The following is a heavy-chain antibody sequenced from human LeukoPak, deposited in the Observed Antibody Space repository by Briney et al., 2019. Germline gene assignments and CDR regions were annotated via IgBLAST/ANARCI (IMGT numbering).Heavy chain of an antibody. CDR3: ASSRGAPKGYNSFDA. Sequence: SETLSLTCTVSGGSISSYYWSWIRQPAGKGLEWIGRIYTSGSTNYNPSLKSRVTMSVDTSKNQFSLQLSSVTAADTAVYYCASSRGAPKGYNSFDAWGQGTLVTVSA. CDR1: GGSISSYY. CDR2: IYTSGST. D-gene: IGHD1-26*01. V-gene: IGHV4-4*07. J-gene: IGHJ5*02.